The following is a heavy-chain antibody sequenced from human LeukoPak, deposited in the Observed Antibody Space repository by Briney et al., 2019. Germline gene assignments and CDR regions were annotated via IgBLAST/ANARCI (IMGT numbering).Heavy chain of an antibody. V-gene: IGHV3-23*01. Sequence: GGSLRLSCAASGFTFSSYAMNWVRQAPGKGLEWVSSVSGSDDNTYYADSVKGRFTISRDNSKNTLYLQMNSLRAEDTAVYYCAKGTGTTFRFRTYSYFYHMDVWGKGTTVTVSS. D-gene: IGHD1-7*01. CDR2: VSGSDDNT. CDR3: AKGTGTTFRFRTYSYFYHMDV. CDR1: GFTFSSYA. J-gene: IGHJ6*03.